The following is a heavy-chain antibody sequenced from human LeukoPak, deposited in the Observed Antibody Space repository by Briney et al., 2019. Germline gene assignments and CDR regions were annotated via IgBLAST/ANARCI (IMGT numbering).Heavy chain of an antibody. V-gene: IGHV4-59*01. CDR2: IYYSGST. J-gene: IGHJ1*01. Sequence: KPSETLSLTCTVSGGSISSYYWSWIRQPPGKGLEWIGYIYYSGSTNYNPSLKSRVTISVDTSKNQFPLKLSSVTAADTAVYYCARALGATTGGLYFQHWGQGTLVTVSS. CDR3: ARALGATTGGLYFQH. CDR1: GGSISSYY. D-gene: IGHD1-26*01.